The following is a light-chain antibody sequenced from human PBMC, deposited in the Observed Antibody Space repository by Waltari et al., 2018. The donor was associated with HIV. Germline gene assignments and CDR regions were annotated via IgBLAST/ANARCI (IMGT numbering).Light chain of an antibody. J-gene: IGLJ3*02. CDR1: WSDIETNY. V-gene: IGLV1-47*01. Sequence: QSVLTQPPSVSGTPGQNVTISCSGSWSDIETNYVYWYKVVTGTTASLLIYRNHHLPAVVPGLFSASKSGASASLAVSGLRAEDEGDYYCSTWDGSLGAYVFGGGTKLTVL. CDR3: STWDGSLGAYV. CDR2: RNH.